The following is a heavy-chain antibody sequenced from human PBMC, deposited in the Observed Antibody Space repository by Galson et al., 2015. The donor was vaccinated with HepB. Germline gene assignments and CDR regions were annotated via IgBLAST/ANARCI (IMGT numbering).Heavy chain of an antibody. CDR3: ARGVVWGEAPPYYHFWSGSIRDGWYFDL. J-gene: IGHJ2*01. CDR1: GYTFTDFY. Sequence: SVKVSCKASGYTFTDFYMHWVRQAPGQGLEWMGRINPNSGGRNFAQKFRGRVTMTTDTSINTAYMDLSRLRPDDTAVYYCARGVVWGEAPPYYHFWSGSIRDGWYFDLWGRGTLVTVAS. CDR2: INPNSGGR. D-gene: IGHD3-3*01. V-gene: IGHV1-2*06.